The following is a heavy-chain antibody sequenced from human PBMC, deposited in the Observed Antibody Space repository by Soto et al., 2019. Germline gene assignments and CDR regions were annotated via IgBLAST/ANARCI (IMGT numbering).Heavy chain of an antibody. V-gene: IGHV4-30-4*01. Sequence: QVQLQESGPGLVKPSQTLSLTCTVSGGSISSGDYYWSWIRQPPGKGLEWIGYIYYSGSTYYNPSFKSRVTISVETSTNQCSRKLSSVTAADTAVYYCARVLALEWSRYFDYWGQGTLVTVSS. CDR3: ARVLALEWSRYFDY. CDR1: GGSISSGDYY. D-gene: IGHD3-3*01. CDR2: IYYSGST. J-gene: IGHJ4*02.